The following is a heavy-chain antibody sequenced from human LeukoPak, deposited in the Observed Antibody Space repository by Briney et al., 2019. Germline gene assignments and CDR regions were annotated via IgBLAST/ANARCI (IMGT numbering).Heavy chain of an antibody. CDR3: ARDLSFGVY. D-gene: IGHD3-10*01. CDR2: ISSTSSYT. V-gene: IGHV3-11*06. CDR1: GFTFSDYY. J-gene: IGHJ4*02. Sequence: GGSLRLSCAASGFTFSDYYMGWIRQAPGKGLEWISYISSTSSYTNYPDSLQGRFTISRDNARHSLYLQMDSLRAEDTAVYYCARDLSFGVYWGQGTLVTVSS.